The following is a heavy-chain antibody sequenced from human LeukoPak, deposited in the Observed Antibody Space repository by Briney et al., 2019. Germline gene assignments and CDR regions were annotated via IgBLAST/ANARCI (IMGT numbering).Heavy chain of an antibody. J-gene: IGHJ6*02. CDR1: GGSFSGYY. CDR2: INHSGST. D-gene: IGHD5-18*01. Sequence: PSETLSLTCAVYGGSFSGYYWSWIRQPPEKGLEWIGEINHSGSTNYNPSLKSRVTISVDTSKNQFSLKLSSVTAADTAVYYCARGITTRGYSRPEVWGQGTTVTVSS. CDR3: ARGITTRGYSRPEV. V-gene: IGHV4-34*01.